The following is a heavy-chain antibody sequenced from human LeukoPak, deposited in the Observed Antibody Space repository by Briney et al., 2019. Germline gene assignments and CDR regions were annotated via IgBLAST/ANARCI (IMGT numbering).Heavy chain of an antibody. CDR3: ARGIRLSGWQYYFDY. J-gene: IGHJ4*02. CDR1: GFTFTSEA. D-gene: IGHD6-19*01. CDR2: ISYSGNST. V-gene: IGHV3-23*01. Sequence: QPGESLRLSCAASGFTFTSEAISWVRQAPGEGLEWVSAISYSGNSTYYADSVKGRFTISRDNSKNTLFLQMNSLRAEDTAVYYCARGIRLSGWQYYFDYWGQGTLVTVSS.